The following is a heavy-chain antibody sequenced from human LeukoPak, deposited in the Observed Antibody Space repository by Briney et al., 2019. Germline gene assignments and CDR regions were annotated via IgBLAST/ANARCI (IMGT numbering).Heavy chain of an antibody. CDR1: GGSFSGYY. J-gene: IGHJ4*02. V-gene: IGHV4-34*01. CDR2: INHSGST. Sequence: SETLSLTCAVYGGSFSGYYWSWIRQPPGKGLEWIGEINHSGSTNYNPSLKSRVTISVDTSKNQFSLKLSSVTAADTAVYYCARGGLYSSGWYGKDYWGQGTLVTVSS. CDR3: ARGGLYSSGWYGKDY. D-gene: IGHD6-19*01.